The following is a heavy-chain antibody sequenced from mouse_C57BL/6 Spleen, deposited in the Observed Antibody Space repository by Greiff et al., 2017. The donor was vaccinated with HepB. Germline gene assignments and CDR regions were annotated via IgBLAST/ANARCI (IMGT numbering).Heavy chain of an antibody. D-gene: IGHD4-1*01. V-gene: IGHV1-55*01. Sequence: VQLQQPGAELVKPGASVKMSCKASGYTFTSYWITWVKQRPGQGLEWIGDIYPGSGSTNYNEKFKSKATLTVDTSSSTAYMQLSSLTSEDSAVYYCASRTGTPLYAMDYWGQGTSVTVSS. J-gene: IGHJ4*01. CDR2: IYPGSGST. CDR1: GYTFTSYW. CDR3: ASRTGTPLYAMDY.